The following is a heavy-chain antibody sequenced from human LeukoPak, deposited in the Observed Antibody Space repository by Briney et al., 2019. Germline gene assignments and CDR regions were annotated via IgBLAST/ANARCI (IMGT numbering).Heavy chain of an antibody. CDR3: ARAMAIFGVSYYYYYGMDV. CDR1: GYTFTSYG. CDR2: ISAYNGNT. J-gene: IGHJ6*02. Sequence: ASVKVSCKASGYTFTSYGISWVRQAPGQGLEWMGWISAYNGNTNYAQKLLGRVTMTTDTSTSTAYMELRSLRPDDTAVYYCARAMAIFGVSYYYYYGMDVWGQGTTVTVSS. V-gene: IGHV1-18*01. D-gene: IGHD3-3*01.